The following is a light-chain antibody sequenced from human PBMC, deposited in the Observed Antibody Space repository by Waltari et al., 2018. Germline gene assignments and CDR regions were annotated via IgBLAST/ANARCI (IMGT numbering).Light chain of an antibody. V-gene: IGKV3-11*01. CDR3: QQRTSWPPGLS. Sequence: EIVFTQSPATLSLSPGERATLSCRASQSVSNNLAWYQQKHGQAPRLLMYDVSSRATGIPARISARGAGTDFTLTISSLEPEDSAVYYCQQRTSWPPGLSFGGGTNVEIK. CDR2: DVS. CDR1: QSVSNN. J-gene: IGKJ4*01.